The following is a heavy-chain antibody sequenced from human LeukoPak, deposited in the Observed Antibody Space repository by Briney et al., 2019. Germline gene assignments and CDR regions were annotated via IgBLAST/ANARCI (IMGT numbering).Heavy chain of an antibody. D-gene: IGHD5-18*01. J-gene: IGHJ6*02. CDR2: ISYDGSNK. Sequence: GGSLRLSCAASGFTFSSYAMHWVRQAPGKGLEWVAVISYDGSNKYYADSVKGRFTISRDNSKNTLYLQMNSLRAEDTAVYYCARGQVDTDRLPYYYYGMDVWGQGTTVTDSS. CDR3: ARGQVDTDRLPYYYYGMDV. V-gene: IGHV3-30-3*01. CDR1: GFTFSSYA.